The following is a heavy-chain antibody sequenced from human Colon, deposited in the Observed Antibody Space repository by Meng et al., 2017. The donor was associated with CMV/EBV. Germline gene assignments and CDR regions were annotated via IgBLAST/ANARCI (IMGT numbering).Heavy chain of an antibody. CDR2: IYSGGTAA. CDR3: GKKLAAAGLCIDY. V-gene: IGHV3-23*03. J-gene: IGHJ4*02. CDR1: GFSFSSYA. D-gene: IGHD6-13*01. Sequence: GESLKISCAASGFSFSSYAMSWVRQAPGKGLEWVSEIYSGGTAATYADSVKGRFTVSRDNSKNMVYLQTNSLRADDTAVYYCGKKLAAAGLCIDYWGQGTLVTSPQ.